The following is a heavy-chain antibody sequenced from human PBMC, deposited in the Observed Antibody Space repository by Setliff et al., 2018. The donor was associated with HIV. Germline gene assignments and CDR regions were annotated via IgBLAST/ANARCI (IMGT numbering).Heavy chain of an antibody. D-gene: IGHD3-22*01. CDR2: IYSGGSR. CDR1: GFTFSDYY. V-gene: IGHV3-66*01. CDR3: ARDLNYYDSSGSPYFDY. J-gene: IGHJ4*02. Sequence: LSLSCAASGFTFSDYYMSWIRQAPGKGLEWVSVIYSGGSRYYADSVKGRFTTSRDNSKNTLYLQMNSLRAEDTAVYYCARDLNYYDSSGSPYFDYWGQGTLVTVSS.